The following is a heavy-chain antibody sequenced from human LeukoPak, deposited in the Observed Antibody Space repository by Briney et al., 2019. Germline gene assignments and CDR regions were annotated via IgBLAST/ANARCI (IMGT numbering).Heavy chain of an antibody. V-gene: IGHV1-46*01. D-gene: IGHD3-9*01. CDR3: ARDLLTGAGTFDY. J-gene: IGHJ4*02. CDR1: EYIFTTDY. CDR2: INPSGDST. Sequence: ALVKVSCKASEYIFTTDYIHWVRQAPGQGLEWMGTINPSGDSTTYAQNFQGRVTMTRDTSTSTVYMELSSLTSEDTAVYYCARDLLTGAGTFDYWGQGTLVTVSS.